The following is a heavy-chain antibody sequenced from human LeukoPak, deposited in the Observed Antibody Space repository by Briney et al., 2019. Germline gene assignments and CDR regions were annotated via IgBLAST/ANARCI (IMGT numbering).Heavy chain of an antibody. D-gene: IGHD2/OR15-2a*01. J-gene: IGHJ3*02. CDR2: ISSSSSYI. CDR1: GFTFSCYS. Sequence: KPGGSLRLSCAASGFTFSCYSMNWVRQAPGKGLEWVSSISSSSSYIYYADSVKGRFTISRDNAKNSLYLQMNSLRAEDTAVYYCARDFLGAFDIWGQGTMVTVSS. V-gene: IGHV3-21*01. CDR3: ARDFLGAFDI.